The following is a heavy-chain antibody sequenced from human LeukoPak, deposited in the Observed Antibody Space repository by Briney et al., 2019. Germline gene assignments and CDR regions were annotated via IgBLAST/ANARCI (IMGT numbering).Heavy chain of an antibody. D-gene: IGHD3-10*01. J-gene: IGHJ6*03. Sequence: PGGSLRLSCAASGFTFSSYSMNWVRQAPGKGLEWVSSISSSSLYIYYADSVKGRFTISRDNAKNSLYLQMNSLRAEDTAVYYCARDNGSGSYFYYYYYMDVWGKGTTVTISS. V-gene: IGHV3-21*01. CDR3: ARDNGSGSYFYYYYYMDV. CDR2: ISSSSLYI. CDR1: GFTFSSYS.